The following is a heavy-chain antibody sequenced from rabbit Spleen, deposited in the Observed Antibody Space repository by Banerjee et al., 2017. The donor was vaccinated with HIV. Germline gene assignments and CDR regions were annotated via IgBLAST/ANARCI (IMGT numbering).Heavy chain of an antibody. V-gene: IGHV1S45*01. Sequence: QEQLEESGGGLVQPEGSLTLTCKASGVSFSDKDVMCWVRQAPGKGLEWIACINAVTGKAVYASWAKGRYTFSKTSSTTVTLEMTSLTDADTATYFCARDLTGAIGWNFGWWGPGTLVTVS. D-gene: IGHD4-1*01. J-gene: IGHJ4*01. CDR3: ARDLTGAIGWNFGW. CDR2: INAVTGKA. CDR1: GVSFSDKDV.